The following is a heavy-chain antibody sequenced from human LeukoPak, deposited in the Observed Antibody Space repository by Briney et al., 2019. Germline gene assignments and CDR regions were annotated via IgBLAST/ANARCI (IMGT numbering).Heavy chain of an antibody. CDR1: RFTFRNSW. Sequence: GGSLRLSCAASRFTFRNSWMSWVRQAPGKGLEWVANIEVDGSEKYYVDSVEGRFDISRDNAKNSLYLQMNSLRGEDTAVYYCAKAGSSVFWDWGQGTLVTVSS. CDR3: AKAGSSVFWD. V-gene: IGHV3-7*01. J-gene: IGHJ4*02. CDR2: IEVDGSEK. D-gene: IGHD3-3*01.